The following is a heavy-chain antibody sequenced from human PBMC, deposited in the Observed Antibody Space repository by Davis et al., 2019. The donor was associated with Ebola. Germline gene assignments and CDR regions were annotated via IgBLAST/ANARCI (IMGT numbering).Heavy chain of an antibody. CDR3: TRDVLGSGSSEVAFDI. V-gene: IGHV3-66*02. Sequence: GESLKISCAASGFTVGNNYMNWVRQAPGKGLEWVSSIYTGGATYYGDSVKGRFTISRDNSENTVYLQVNSLTPEDTAVYYCTRDVLGSGSSEVAFDIWGQGTRVTVSS. CDR2: IYTGGAT. J-gene: IGHJ3*02. CDR1: GFTVGNNY. D-gene: IGHD6-6*01.